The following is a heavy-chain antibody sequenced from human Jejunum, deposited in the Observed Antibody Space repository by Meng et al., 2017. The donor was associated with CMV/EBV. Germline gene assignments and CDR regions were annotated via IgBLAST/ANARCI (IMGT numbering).Heavy chain of an antibody. V-gene: IGHV3-74*01. CDR3: VRDLISGVVPLGY. CDR2: INGDGSTT. J-gene: IGHJ4*02. CDR1: GFTFSSYW. Sequence: SGFTFSSYWMHWARQVPGKGLVWVARINGDGSTTNYADSVKGRFTISRDNAKNTLYLQMNSLRAEDTAVYYCVRDLISGVVPLGYWGQGTLVTVSS. D-gene: IGHD3-3*01.